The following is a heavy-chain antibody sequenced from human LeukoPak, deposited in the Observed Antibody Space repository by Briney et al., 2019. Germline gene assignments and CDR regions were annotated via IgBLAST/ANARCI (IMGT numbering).Heavy chain of an antibody. J-gene: IGHJ4*02. Sequence: GGSLRLSCAASGFTFSNAWMSWVRQAPGKGLEFVSIIHGSGSTYYADAVKGRFTISRDNSKNTLYLQMKNLRAEDTAVYYCARGGYSYGTFDYWGRGTLVTVSS. D-gene: IGHD5-18*01. CDR2: IHGSGST. V-gene: IGHV3-53*01. CDR3: ARGGYSYGTFDY. CDR1: GFTFSNAW.